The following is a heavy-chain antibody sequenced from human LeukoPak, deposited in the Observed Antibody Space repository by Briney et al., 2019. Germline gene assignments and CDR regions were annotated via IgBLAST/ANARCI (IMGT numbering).Heavy chain of an antibody. V-gene: IGHV4-61*02. D-gene: IGHD3-3*01. J-gene: IGHJ4*02. CDR2: IYTSGST. CDR1: GGSISSGSYY. Sequence: SETLSLTCTVSGGSISSGSYYWSCIRQPAGKGLEWIGRIYTSGSTNYNPSLKSRVTISVDTSKNQFSLKLSSVTAADTAVYYCARGLMECYDFWSGSSFDYWGQGTLVTVSS. CDR3: ARGLMECYDFWSGSSFDY.